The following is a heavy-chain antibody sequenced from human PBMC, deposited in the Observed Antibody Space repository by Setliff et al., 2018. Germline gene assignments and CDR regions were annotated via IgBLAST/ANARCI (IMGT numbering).Heavy chain of an antibody. J-gene: IGHJ6*03. Sequence: PSETLSLTCTVSGGSMSSGPNYWSWIRQPAGRGLEWVGRVYSSVYSSAITSYNPSLKSRVTISMDTSKNQFSLGLTSVTAADTAVYYCARESAGDESVRHLYYTDVWGRGTTVTVSS. V-gene: IGHV4-61*02. CDR2: VYSSVYSSAIT. CDR1: GGSMSSGPNY. D-gene: IGHD1-1*01. CDR3: ARESAGDESVRHLYYTDV.